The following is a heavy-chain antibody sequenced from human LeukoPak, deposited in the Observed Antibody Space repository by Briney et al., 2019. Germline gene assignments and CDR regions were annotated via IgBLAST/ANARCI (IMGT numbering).Heavy chain of an antibody. V-gene: IGHV1-2*02. CDR2: INPNSGGT. Sequence: SVKVSCKASGYTFTDYYVHWVRQAPGQGLECMGWINPNSGGTNYAQKFQGRVTMTRDTSTSTAYMELSRLTADDTAFYYCARVVAATRIDYWGQGTLVTVSS. CDR1: GYTFTDYY. D-gene: IGHD2-15*01. J-gene: IGHJ4*02. CDR3: ARVVAATRIDY.